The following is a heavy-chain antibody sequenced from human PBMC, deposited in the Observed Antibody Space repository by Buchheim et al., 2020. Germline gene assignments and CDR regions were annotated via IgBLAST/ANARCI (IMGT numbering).Heavy chain of an antibody. D-gene: IGHD6-19*01. CDR2: ISYDGSNK. CDR3: ARSHSSGWYYFDY. V-gene: IGHV3-30-3*01. Sequence: QVQLVESGGGVVQPGRSLRLSCAASGFTFSSYAMHWVRQAPGKGLEWVAVISYDGSNKYYADSVQGRFTISRDNSKNTLYLQMNSLRAEDTAVYYCARSHSSGWYYFDYWGQGTL. CDR1: GFTFSSYA. J-gene: IGHJ4*02.